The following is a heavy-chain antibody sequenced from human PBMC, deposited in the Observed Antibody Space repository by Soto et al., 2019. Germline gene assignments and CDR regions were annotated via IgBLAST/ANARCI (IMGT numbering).Heavy chain of an antibody. J-gene: IGHJ6*03. V-gene: IGHV4-39*01. CDR2: IYYSGST. Sequence: QLQLQESGPGLVKPSETLSLTCTVSGGSISSSSYYWGWIRQPPGKGLAWIGSIYYSGSTYYNPPPENPATLSVDASKNQFSLKSNSVSAAESAVYYSARTTWDSNYDYSDYYMAVWGKGTTV. D-gene: IGHD4-4*01. CDR1: GGSISSSSYY. CDR3: ARTTWDSNYDYSDYYMAV.